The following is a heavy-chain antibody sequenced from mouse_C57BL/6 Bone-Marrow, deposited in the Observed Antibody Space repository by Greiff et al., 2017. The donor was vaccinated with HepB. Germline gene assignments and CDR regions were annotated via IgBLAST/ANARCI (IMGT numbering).Heavy chain of an antibody. V-gene: IGHV5-6*01. J-gene: IGHJ3*01. CDR3: ARQGGPFAY. D-gene: IGHD3-3*01. CDR1: GFTFSSYG. Sequence: EVQGVESGGDLVKPGGSLKLSCAASGFTFSSYGMSWVRQTPDKRLEWVATISSGGSYTYYPDSVKGRFTISRDNAKNTLYLQMSSLKSEDTAVYYCARQGGPFAYWGQGTLVTVSA. CDR2: ISSGGSYT.